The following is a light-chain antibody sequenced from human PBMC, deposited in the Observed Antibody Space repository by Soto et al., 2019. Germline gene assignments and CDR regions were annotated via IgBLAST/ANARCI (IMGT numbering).Light chain of an antibody. CDR2: DVS. J-gene: IGLJ2*01. Sequence: QSALTQPRSVSGSPGQSVTISCTGTSSDVGGYNYVSWYQQHPGKAPKLMIYDVSKRPSGVPDRFSGSKSGNTASLTISGLEDEDEADYYCCSYGGSYDVVFGGGTKLTVL. CDR3: CSYGGSYDVV. CDR1: SSDVGGYNY. V-gene: IGLV2-11*01.